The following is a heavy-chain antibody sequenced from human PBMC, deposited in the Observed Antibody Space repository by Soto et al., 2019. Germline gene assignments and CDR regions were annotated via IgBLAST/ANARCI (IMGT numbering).Heavy chain of an antibody. J-gene: IGHJ4*02. CDR1: GFIFSSSA. D-gene: IGHD1-26*01. Sequence: VGSLRLSCVVSGFIFSSSAMNWVRQAPGKGLEWVSTISGSGVSKYYADSVKGRFTISRDNSNNTVSLQMNSLRAEDAAVYYCAKDRSPGATTWNVYWGQGALVTVSS. CDR3: AKDRSPGATTWNVY. CDR2: ISGSGVSK. V-gene: IGHV3-23*01.